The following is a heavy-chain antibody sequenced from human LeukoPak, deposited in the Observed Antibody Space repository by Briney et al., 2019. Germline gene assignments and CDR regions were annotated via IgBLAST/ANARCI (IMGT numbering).Heavy chain of an antibody. CDR3: ARVGGEDYYGFPLFDY. J-gene: IGHJ4*02. Sequence: KASETLSLTCTVSGGSISSSSYYWGWIRQPPGKGLEWIGSIYYSGSTYYNPSLKSRVTISVDTSKNQFSLKLSSVTAADTAVYYCARVGGEDYYGFPLFDYWGQGTLVTVSS. CDR1: GGSISSSSYY. D-gene: IGHD3-10*01. V-gene: IGHV4-39*07. CDR2: IYYSGST.